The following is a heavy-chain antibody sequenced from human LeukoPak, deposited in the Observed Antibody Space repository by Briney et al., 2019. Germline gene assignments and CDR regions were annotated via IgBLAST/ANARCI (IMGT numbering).Heavy chain of an antibody. Sequence: SETLSLTCTVSGGSISSYYWNWVRQPPGKGLEWIGYIYYSGSTNYNPSLKSRVTISVDTSKNQFSLKLSSVTAADTAVYYCARDRYYDSGSYYNWGQGTLVTVSS. CDR2: IYYSGST. CDR3: ARDRYYDSGSYYN. J-gene: IGHJ4*02. V-gene: IGHV4-59*01. CDR1: GGSISSYY. D-gene: IGHD3-10*01.